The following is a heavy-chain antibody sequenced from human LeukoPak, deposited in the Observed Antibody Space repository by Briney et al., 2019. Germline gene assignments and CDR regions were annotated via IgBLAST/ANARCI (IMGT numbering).Heavy chain of an antibody. J-gene: IGHJ4*02. V-gene: IGHV3-30*18. CDR2: ISYDGSNK. D-gene: IGHD4-17*01. CDR1: GVTFSSYG. Sequence: GRSLRLSCAASGVTFSSYGMHWVRQAPGKGLEWVAVISYDGSNKYYADSVKGRFTISRDNSKNTLYLQMNSLRAEDTAVYYCAKDHGPPDYWGQGTLVTVSS. CDR3: AKDHGPPDY.